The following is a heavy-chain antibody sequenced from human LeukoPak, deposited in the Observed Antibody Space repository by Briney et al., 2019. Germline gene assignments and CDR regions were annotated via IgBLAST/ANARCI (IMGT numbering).Heavy chain of an antibody. CDR3: ARFSRSSYGGHSFDY. CDR2: IKQVGSEK. D-gene: IGHD6-6*01. CDR1: GFTFNNYW. Sequence: GGSLRLSCAASGFTFNNYWMSWVRQAPGKGLEWVANIKQVGSEKYYVDSVKGRFTVSRDTAKNSLYLQLTSLRAEDKAVFYCARFSRSSYGGHSFDYWGQGTLVTVSS. J-gene: IGHJ4*02. V-gene: IGHV3-7*01.